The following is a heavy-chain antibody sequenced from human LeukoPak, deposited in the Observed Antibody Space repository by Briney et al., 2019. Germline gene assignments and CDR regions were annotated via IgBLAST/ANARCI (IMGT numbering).Heavy chain of an antibody. J-gene: IGHJ4*02. Sequence: AASVKVSCKVSGYTLTELPMHWVRQAPGKGLEWMGGFDPEDGETIYAQKFQGRVTMTEDTSTDTAYMELSSLRSEDTAVYYCARKTGTTGGAFDYWGQGTQVTVSS. CDR1: GYTLTELP. CDR3: ARKTGTTGGAFDY. D-gene: IGHD1-1*01. CDR2: FDPEDGET. V-gene: IGHV1-24*01.